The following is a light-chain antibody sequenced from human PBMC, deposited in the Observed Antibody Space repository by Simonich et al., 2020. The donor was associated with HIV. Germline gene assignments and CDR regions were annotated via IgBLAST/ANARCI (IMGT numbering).Light chain of an antibody. CDR2: AAS. V-gene: IGKV1-NL1*01. Sequence: DIQMTQSPSSLSASVGDRVTITCRASQGFSNSLAWYQQKPGKAPKLLLYAASRLESGVPSRFSGSGSGTEFTLTISSMQSEDSAIYYCHQYNNRPLTFGGGTKVEIK. J-gene: IGKJ4*01. CDR1: QGFSNS. CDR3: HQYNNRPLT.